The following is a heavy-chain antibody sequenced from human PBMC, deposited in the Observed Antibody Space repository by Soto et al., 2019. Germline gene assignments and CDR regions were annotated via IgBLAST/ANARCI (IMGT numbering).Heavy chain of an antibody. D-gene: IGHD5-12*01. J-gene: IGHJ3*02. CDR1: GGSISSSNW. CDR3: ARDAGYNYPRSAFDI. Sequence: SETLSLTCAVSGGSISSSNWWGWVRQPPGKGLEWIGEIYHSGSTNYDPSLKSRVTISVDKSKNQFSLKLSSVTAADTAVYYCARDAGYNYPRSAFDIWGQGTMVTVSS. V-gene: IGHV4-4*02. CDR2: IYHSGST.